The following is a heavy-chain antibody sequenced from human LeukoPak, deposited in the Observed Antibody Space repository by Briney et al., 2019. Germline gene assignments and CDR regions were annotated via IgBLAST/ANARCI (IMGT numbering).Heavy chain of an antibody. J-gene: IGHJ4*02. D-gene: IGHD3-22*01. CDR2: ISGSGTST. V-gene: IGHV3-23*01. CDR1: GFTFSSYA. Sequence: PGGSLRLSCAASGFTFSSYAMNWIRQAPGTGLEWVSGISGSGTSTYYADSVKGRFTISRDNSKNTLYLQMNSLRAEDTAVYYCASRNYYDSSGYYYYYFDYWGQGILVTVSS. CDR3: ASRNYYDSSGYYYYYFDY.